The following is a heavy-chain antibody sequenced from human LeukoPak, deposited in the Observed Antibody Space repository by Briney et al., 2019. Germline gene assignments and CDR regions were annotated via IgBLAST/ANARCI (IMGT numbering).Heavy chain of an antibody. Sequence: GGSLRLSCAASGFSFSTYALSWVRQAPGKGLHWVSKISDSGGSTYYADSVKGRFTISRDNSRNTLYLQMNSLSVEDTAIYSCARDTAAAAIDSWGQGNLVTVSS. CDR3: ARDTAAAAIDS. J-gene: IGHJ4*02. CDR2: ISDSGGST. D-gene: IGHD2-2*01. V-gene: IGHV3-23*01. CDR1: GFSFSTYA.